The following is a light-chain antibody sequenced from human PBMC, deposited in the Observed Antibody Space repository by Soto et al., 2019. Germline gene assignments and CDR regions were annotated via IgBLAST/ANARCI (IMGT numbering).Light chain of an antibody. J-gene: IGKJ1*01. CDR1: QSISRY. CDR2: AAS. CDR3: QQRDSTPRT. V-gene: IGKV1-39*01. Sequence: DVQMTQYPTSPSASVGDSVTITCRASQSISRYLNWYQQKKGKAPKXLIYAASILQSGVPSRFSGSGSGTDLTINIRSLQPEDGETDHGQQRDSTPRTFGQGTKVDI.